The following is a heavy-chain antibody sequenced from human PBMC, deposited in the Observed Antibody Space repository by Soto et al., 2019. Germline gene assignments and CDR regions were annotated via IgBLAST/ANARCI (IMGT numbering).Heavy chain of an antibody. CDR3: ARSRWEFYYFDY. CDR1: GFTVSSNY. CDR2: IYSGGST. J-gene: IGHJ4*02. V-gene: IGHV3-53*02. D-gene: IGHD1-26*01. Sequence: EVQLVETGGGLIQPGGSLRLSCAASGFTVSSNYMSWVRQAPGKGLEWVSVIYSGGSTYYADSVKGRFTISRDNSKNTLYLQMNSLRAEDTAVYYCARSRWEFYYFDYWGQGTLVTVSS.